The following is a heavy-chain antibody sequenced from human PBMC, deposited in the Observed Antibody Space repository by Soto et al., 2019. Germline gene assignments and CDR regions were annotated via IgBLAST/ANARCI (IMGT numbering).Heavy chain of an antibody. CDR3: ARDHCSSTSCYSGPTYSYYYGMDV. D-gene: IGHD2-2*02. J-gene: IGHJ6*02. CDR1: GGTFSSYT. V-gene: IGHV1-69*08. Sequence: QVQLVQSGAEVKKPGSSVKVSCKASGGTFSSYTISWVRQAPGQGLEWMGRIIPILGIANYAQKFQGRVTITEDKSTSTAYMGRSSLRSEDTAVYYCARDHCSSTSCYSGPTYSYYYGMDVWGQGTTVTVSS. CDR2: IIPILGIA.